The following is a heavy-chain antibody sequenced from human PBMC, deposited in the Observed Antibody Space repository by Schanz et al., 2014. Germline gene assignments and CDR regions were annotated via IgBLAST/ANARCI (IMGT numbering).Heavy chain of an antibody. D-gene: IGHD6-6*01. CDR3: AKVWKDHRIAGRPGWSDGMDV. CDR1: GFTVSSNY. V-gene: IGHV3-23*04. CDR2: IRGSGGST. Sequence: EVQLVESGGGLVQPGGSLRLSCVASGFTVSSNYMSWVRQAPGKGLEWVSCIRGSGGSTLYADSVQGRFTISRDDSKNMLYLQMNSLRAEDTAVYYCAKVWKDHRIAGRPGWSDGMDVWGQGTTVTVSS. J-gene: IGHJ6*02.